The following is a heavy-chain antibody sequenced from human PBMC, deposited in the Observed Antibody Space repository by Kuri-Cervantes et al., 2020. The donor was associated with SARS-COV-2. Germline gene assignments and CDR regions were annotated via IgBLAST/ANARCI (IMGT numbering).Heavy chain of an antibody. Sequence: GESLKISCAASGFTFSSYSMHWVREAPGKGQEWVAVISYDGSNKYYADSVKGRFTISRGNSKNTLYLQMNSLRAEDTAVYYCASEYNDFWSGYSNAFDIWGQVTMVTVSS. V-gene: IGHV3-30-3*01. CDR3: ASEYNDFWSGYSNAFDI. J-gene: IGHJ3*02. CDR1: GFTFSSYS. CDR2: ISYDGSNK. D-gene: IGHD3-3*01.